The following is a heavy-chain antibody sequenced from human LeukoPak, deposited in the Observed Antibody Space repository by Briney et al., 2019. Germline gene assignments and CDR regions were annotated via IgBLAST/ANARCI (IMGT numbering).Heavy chain of an antibody. CDR1: GGAFSGFY. J-gene: IGHJ3*02. D-gene: IGHD5-24*01. CDR3: ARWRVESPRWLQDGRPRGNAFDI. V-gene: IGHV4-34*01. Sequence: SETPSLTRAVYGGAFSGFYWGGVRQPPGKGGGGVWGIKNNGRTNYNPSLKSRVTISVDTSKNQFSLKLSSVTAADTAVYYCARWRVESPRWLQDGRPRGNAFDIWGQGTMVTVSS. CDR2: IKNNGRT.